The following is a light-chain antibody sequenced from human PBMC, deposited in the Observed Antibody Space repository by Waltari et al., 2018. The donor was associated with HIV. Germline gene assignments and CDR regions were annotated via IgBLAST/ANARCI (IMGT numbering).Light chain of an antibody. CDR3: SSYTSSSTLV. V-gene: IGLV2-14*01. CDR2: EVS. J-gene: IGLJ3*02. CDR1: SSDVGGYNY. Sequence: QSALTQPASVSGSPGQSITISCTGTSSDVGGYNYVSWYQQHPGKAPKLMIYEVSNRPSGGSNRCAGSTSGNTASLTISGLQAEDEADYYCSSYTSSSTLVFGGGTKLTVL.